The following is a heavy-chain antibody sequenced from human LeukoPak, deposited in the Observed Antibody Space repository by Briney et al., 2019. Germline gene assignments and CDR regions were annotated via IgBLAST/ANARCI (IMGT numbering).Heavy chain of an antibody. D-gene: IGHD5-12*01. CDR2: IDDDGAGT. CDR1: GFPFSGYC. Sequence: GGSLRLSCAASGFPFSGYCMHCVRQAPGKGLVWVSRIDDDGAGTTYADSVKALFTISRDNAKNTLYLQMNSLRVEDTAVYYCARSASGYDAWGQGALVTVSS. J-gene: IGHJ5*02. CDR3: ARSASGYDA. V-gene: IGHV3-74*01.